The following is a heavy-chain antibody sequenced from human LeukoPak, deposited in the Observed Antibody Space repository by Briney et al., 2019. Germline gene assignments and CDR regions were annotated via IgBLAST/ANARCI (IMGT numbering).Heavy chain of an antibody. CDR3: ARSGGSGSYYARSYYYYMDV. V-gene: IGHV7-4-1*02. Sequence: ASVKVSCKASGYTFTNYAMNWVRQAPGQGLEWMGWINTNTGNPTYAQGFTGRFVFSLDTSVSTAYLQISSLKAEDTAVYYCARSGGSGSYYARSYYYYMDVWGKGTTVTISS. CDR2: INTNTGNP. CDR1: GYTFTNYA. D-gene: IGHD3-10*01. J-gene: IGHJ6*03.